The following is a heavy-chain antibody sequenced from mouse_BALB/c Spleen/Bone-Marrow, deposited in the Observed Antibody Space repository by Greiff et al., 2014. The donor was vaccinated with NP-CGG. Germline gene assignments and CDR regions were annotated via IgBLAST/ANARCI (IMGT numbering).Heavy chain of an antibody. CDR2: ISSGSSNI. D-gene: IGHD4-1*01. CDR1: GFTFSSFG. J-gene: IGHJ2*01. Sequence: VQLQQPGGGLVQPGGSRKLSCAASGFTFSSFGMHWVRQAPEKGLEWVAYISSGSSNIYYADTVKGRFTISRDNPKNTLFLQMTSLRSEDTAMYYCTRGGNWDDFDYWGQGTTLTVSS. CDR3: TRGGNWDDFDY. V-gene: IGHV5-17*02.